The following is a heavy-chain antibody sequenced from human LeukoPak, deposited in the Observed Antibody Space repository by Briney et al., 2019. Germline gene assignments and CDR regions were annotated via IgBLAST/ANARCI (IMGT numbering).Heavy chain of an antibody. Sequence: GGSLRLSCAASGFTFDDYAMHWVRQAPGKGLEWVSGISWSSGSIGYADSVKGRFTISRDNAKNSLYLQMNSLRAEDTALYYCAKDKTADIGYYYYYGMDVWGQGTTVTVSS. J-gene: IGHJ6*02. CDR3: AKDKTADIGYYYYYGMDV. CDR2: ISWSSGSI. CDR1: GFTFDDYA. D-gene: IGHD3-9*01. V-gene: IGHV3-9*01.